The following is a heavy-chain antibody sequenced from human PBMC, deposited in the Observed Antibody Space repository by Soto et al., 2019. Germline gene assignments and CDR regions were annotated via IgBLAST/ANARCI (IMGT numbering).Heavy chain of an antibody. D-gene: IGHD2-21*02. CDR2: IKSRRNGGTA. CDR3: TTDLFRDWALHNDY. CDR1: GFIFSSAW. Sequence: EVQLVESGGDLVQAGGSLRLSCGASGFIFSSAWMSWVRQAPGRGLEYVGRIKSRRNGGTADYASPVKGRFTISRDDSKNTLYLQINRLETEDTGVYYCTTDLFRDWALHNDYWGQGTLVTVSS. V-gene: IGHV3-15*01. J-gene: IGHJ4*02.